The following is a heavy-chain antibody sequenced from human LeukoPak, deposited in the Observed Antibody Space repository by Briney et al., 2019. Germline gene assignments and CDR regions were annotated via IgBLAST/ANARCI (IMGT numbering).Heavy chain of an antibody. CDR2: ISYDGSNK. D-gene: IGHD1-26*01. CDR3: ARVLVGGTNWFDP. J-gene: IGHJ5*02. Sequence: GGSLRLSCAASGFTFSNYGMHWVRQAPGKGLEWVAVISYDGSNKYYADSVKGRFAISRDNSKNTLYLQMNSLRAEDTAVYYCARVLVGGTNWFDPWGQGTLVTVSS. V-gene: IGHV3-30*03. CDR1: GFTFSNYG.